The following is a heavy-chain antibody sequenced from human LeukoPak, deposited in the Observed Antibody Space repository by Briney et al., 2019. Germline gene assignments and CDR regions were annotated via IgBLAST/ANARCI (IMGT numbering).Heavy chain of an antibody. CDR1: GDSISSYY. J-gene: IGHJ5*02. V-gene: IGHV4-4*09. CDR2: IYTSGST. Sequence: SETLSLTCTVSGDSISSYYWTWIRQPPGRGLEWIGYIYTSGSTNFNPSLKSRVTMSVDTSKNQFSLKLSFVTAADTAVYYCARQREDSNWFDPRGQGTLVTVSS. D-gene: IGHD4-11*01. CDR3: ARQREDSNWFDP.